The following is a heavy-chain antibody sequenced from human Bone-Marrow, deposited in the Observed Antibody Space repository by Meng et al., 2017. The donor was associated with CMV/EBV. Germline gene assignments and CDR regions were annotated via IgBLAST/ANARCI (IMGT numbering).Heavy chain of an antibody. J-gene: IGHJ6*02. Sequence: SCPVTVASVSSLIYYWGWVRQPPGKGLEWIGSIYYSGSTYYNPSLKSRVTISVDTSKNQFSLKLSSVTAADTAVYYCARWGPGTYCSSTSCEYYYGMDVWGQGTTVTVSS. D-gene: IGHD2-2*01. CDR2: IYYSGST. CDR3: ARWGPGTYCSSTSCEYYYGMDV. CDR1: VASVSSLIYY. V-gene: IGHV4-39*07.